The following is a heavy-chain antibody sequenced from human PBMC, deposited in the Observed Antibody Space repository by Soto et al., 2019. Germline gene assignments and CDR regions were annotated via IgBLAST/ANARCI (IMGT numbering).Heavy chain of an antibody. J-gene: IGHJ6*02. V-gene: IGHV2-5*02. D-gene: IGHD2-21*02. CDR1: GFSLSTGGMG. CDR2: IYWDGDS. Sequence: SGPTLVNPTQTLTLTCTFSGFSLSTGGMGVGWIRQPPGKALEWLALIYWDGDSRYSPSLMNRLTIAKDTPKNQVVLTMTNMDPVDTATYYCVHSRCGGDCLQSYSSHYYYGMDIWGQGT. CDR3: VHSRCGGDCLQSYSSHYYYGMDI.